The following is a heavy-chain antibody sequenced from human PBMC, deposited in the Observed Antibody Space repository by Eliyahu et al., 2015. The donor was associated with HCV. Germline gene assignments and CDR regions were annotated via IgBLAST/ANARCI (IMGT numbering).Heavy chain of an antibody. Sequence: QVQLVQSGAEVKKPGASVQVSCKASGYTFTSYGISWVRQAPGXGLEWMGWISAYNGNTNYAQXLQGRVTMTTDTSTSTAYMELRSLRSDDTAVYYCARDRSLERRRRTNWFDPWGQGTLVTVSS. V-gene: IGHV1-18*01. CDR1: GYTFTSYG. CDR3: ARDRSLERRRRTNWFDP. D-gene: IGHD1-1*01. J-gene: IGHJ5*02. CDR2: ISAYNGNT.